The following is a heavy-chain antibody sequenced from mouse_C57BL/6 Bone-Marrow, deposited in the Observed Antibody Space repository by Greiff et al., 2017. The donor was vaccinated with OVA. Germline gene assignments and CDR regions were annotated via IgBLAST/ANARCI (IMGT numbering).Heavy chain of an antibody. D-gene: IGHD2-14*01. CDR3: SVYVSHYGAMDY. V-gene: IGHV5-4*03. J-gene: IGHJ4*01. Sequence: EVMLVESGGGLVKPGGSLKLSCAASGFTFSSYAMSWVRQTPEKRLEWVATISADGSYTYYPDNVKGRFTISRDNAKNTLYMQMSHLKSDDTATYDCSVYVSHYGAMDYWGQGTSVTVSS. CDR1: GFTFSSYA. CDR2: ISADGSYT.